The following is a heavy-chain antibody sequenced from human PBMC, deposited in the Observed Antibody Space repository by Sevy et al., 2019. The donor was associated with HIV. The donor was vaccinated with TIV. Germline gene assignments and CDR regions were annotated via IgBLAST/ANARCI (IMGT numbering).Heavy chain of an antibody. Sequence: GGSLRLSCTASGFNFDDYGMHWVRQAPGKGLEWVSGISWNSRSIGYADSVKGRFTISRDGAQNSLYLQMSSLRPEDTAFYYCAKDIAVAGPLVYYFDYWGQGTLVTVSS. V-gene: IGHV3-9*01. J-gene: IGHJ4*02. CDR2: ISWNSRSI. D-gene: IGHD6-19*01. CDR3: AKDIAVAGPLVYYFDY. CDR1: GFNFDDYG.